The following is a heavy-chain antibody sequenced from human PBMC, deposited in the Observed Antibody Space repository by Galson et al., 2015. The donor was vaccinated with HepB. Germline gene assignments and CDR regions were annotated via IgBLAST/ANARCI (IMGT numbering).Heavy chain of an antibody. CDR2: INAGNGNT. D-gene: IGHD6-13*01. Sequence: SVKVSCKASGYTLTSYAMHWVRQAPGQRLEWMGWINAGNGNTKYSQKFQGRVTITRDTSASTAYMELSSLRSEDTAVYYCARGGAYSSSFRSDTVGISWFDPWGQGTLVTVSS. V-gene: IGHV1-3*01. J-gene: IGHJ5*02. CDR3: ARGGAYSSSFRSDTVGISWFDP. CDR1: GYTLTSYA.